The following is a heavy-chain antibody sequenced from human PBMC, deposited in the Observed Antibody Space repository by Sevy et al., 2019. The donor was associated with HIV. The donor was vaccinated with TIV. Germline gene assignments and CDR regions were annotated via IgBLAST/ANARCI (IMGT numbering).Heavy chain of an antibody. CDR3: ARVPYYYDSKFDY. CDR1: GFTFSSYS. V-gene: IGHV3-21*01. J-gene: IGHJ4*02. Sequence: GGSLRLSCAASGFTFSSYSMNWVRQAPGKGLEWVSSISSSSSYIYYADSVKGRFTFSRDNAKNSLYLQMNSLRAEDTAVYYCARVPYYYDSKFDYWGQGTLVTVSS. D-gene: IGHD3-22*01. CDR2: ISSSSSYI.